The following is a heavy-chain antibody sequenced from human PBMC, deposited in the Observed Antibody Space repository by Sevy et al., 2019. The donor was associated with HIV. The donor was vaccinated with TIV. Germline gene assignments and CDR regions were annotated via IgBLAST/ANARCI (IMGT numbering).Heavy chain of an antibody. V-gene: IGHV7-4-1*04. CDR1: GYRFISYS. Sequence: ASVKVSCKASGYRFISYSMNWVRQAPGQGLEWMGWINANTGKPIYAQGFTGRFVFSLDTSVNMAYLQISSLKAEDTAVYYCAKGRPGSGYAGAAAGDWGQGTLVTVSS. J-gene: IGHJ1*01. CDR3: AKGRPGSGYAGAAAGD. CDR2: INANTGKP. D-gene: IGHD5-12*01.